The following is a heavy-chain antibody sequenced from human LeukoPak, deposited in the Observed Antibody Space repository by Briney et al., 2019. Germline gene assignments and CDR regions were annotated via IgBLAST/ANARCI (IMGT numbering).Heavy chain of an antibody. Sequence: SVKVSCKASGGTFSSYAISWVRQAPGQGLEWMGGTIPIFGTANYAQKFQGRVTITADESTSTAYMELSSLRSEDTAVYYCARDGSSWSTNWFDPWGQGTLVTVSS. CDR1: GGTFSSYA. CDR2: TIPIFGTA. V-gene: IGHV1-69*01. D-gene: IGHD6-13*01. CDR3: ARDGSSWSTNWFDP. J-gene: IGHJ5*02.